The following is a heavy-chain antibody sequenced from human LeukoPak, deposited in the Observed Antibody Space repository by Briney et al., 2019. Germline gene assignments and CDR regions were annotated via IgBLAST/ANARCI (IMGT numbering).Heavy chain of an antibody. J-gene: IGHJ4*02. CDR1: GGSISSSY. CDR3: ARGGLWWFDY. D-gene: IGHD2-21*01. CDR2: IYDSGNT. V-gene: IGHV4-59*01. Sequence: SETLSLTCTLSGGSISSSYWSWIRQPPGKELEWIGYIYDSGNTNYNPSLKSRVTISVDTSKNQFSLKLSSVTAADTAVYYCARGGLWWFDYWGQGTLVTVSS.